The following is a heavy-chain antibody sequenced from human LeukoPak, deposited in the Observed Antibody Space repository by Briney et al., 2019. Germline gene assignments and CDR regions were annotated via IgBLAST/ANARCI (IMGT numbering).Heavy chain of an antibody. V-gene: IGHV1-69*13. CDR1: GGTFSSYA. CDR3: ARDVEIAARPENWFDP. D-gene: IGHD6-6*01. Sequence: SVTVSCKASGGTFSSYAISWVRQAPGQGLEWMGGIIPIFGTANYAQKFQGRVTITADESTSTAYMELSSLRSEDTAVYYCARDVEIAARPENWFDPWGQGTPVTVSS. CDR2: IIPIFGTA. J-gene: IGHJ5*02.